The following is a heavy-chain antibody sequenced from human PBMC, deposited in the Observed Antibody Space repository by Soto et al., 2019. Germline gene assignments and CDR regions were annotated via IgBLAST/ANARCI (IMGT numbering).Heavy chain of an antibody. Sequence: QVQLVQSGAEVKKPGSSVKVSCRASGGTFNNYVINWVRQAPGQGLEWMAGIIPIFGTPNYAQKFQGRVKITADKSTSTAYMEPNSLRSEDTAVYYCAGRCDGTNCLAHFDYGGQGTMVTVSS. V-gene: IGHV1-69*06. CDR1: GGTFNNYV. CDR2: IIPIFGTP. CDR3: AGRCDGTNCLAHFDY. D-gene: IGHD2-2*01. J-gene: IGHJ4*02.